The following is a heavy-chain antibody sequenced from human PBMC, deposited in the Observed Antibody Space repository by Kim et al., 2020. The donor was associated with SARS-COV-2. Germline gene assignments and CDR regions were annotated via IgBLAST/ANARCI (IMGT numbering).Heavy chain of an antibody. CDR3: ARDEGTY. CDR2: FKSKAYGGAT. J-gene: IGHJ4*02. CDR1: GFTFGDHS. V-gene: IGHV3-49*03. D-gene: IGHD1-1*01. Sequence: GGSLRLSCTGSGFTFGDHSVTWFRQAPGKGLEWVGFFKSKAYGGATDYAASVKDRFSISRDDSKSIAYLQMNSLRTEDTAVYYCARDEGTYWGQGTLVTV.